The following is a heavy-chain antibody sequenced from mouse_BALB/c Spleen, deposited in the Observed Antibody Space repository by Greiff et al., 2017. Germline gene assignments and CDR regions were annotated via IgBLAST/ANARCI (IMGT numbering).Heavy chain of an antibody. CDR2: INPYNDGT. V-gene: IGHV1-14*01. CDR3: ARGDYYGNYGFAY. J-gene: IGHJ3*01. D-gene: IGHD2-1*01. Sequence: SGPELVKPGASVKMSCKASGYTFTSYVMHWVKQKPGQGLEWIGYINPYNDGTKYNEKFKGKATLTSDKSSSTAYMELSSLTSEDSAVYYCARGDYYGNYGFAYWGQGTLVTVSA. CDR1: GYTFTSYV.